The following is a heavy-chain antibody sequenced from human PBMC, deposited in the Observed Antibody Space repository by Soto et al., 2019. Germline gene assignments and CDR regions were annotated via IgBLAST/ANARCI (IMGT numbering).Heavy chain of an antibody. J-gene: IGHJ4*02. D-gene: IGHD1-1*01. CDR1: GFTFSSYW. CDR2: INSDGSTT. CDR3: ARIADTTGSGA. V-gene: IGHV3-74*01. Sequence: EVQLVESGGGLVQPGGSLRLSCAASGFTFSSYWMRWVRQAPGKGLVWVSRINSDGSTTTYADSVKGRFTISRDNAKNTLYLQMNSLRVEDTAVYYCARIADTTGSGAWGQGTLVTVSS.